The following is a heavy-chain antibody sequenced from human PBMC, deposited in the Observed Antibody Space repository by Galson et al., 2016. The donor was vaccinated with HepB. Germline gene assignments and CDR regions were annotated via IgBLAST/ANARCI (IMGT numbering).Heavy chain of an antibody. CDR3: ARDGRWLHPFDS. CDR1: GGPVTSNNCY. V-gene: IGHV4-39*07. CDR2: MFYSGIT. D-gene: IGHD5-24*01. J-gene: IGHJ4*02. Sequence: SETLSLTCTVSGGPVTSNNCYWAWIRQSPGKGLEWIVTMFYSGITYYNPSLKSRVTISVATSKNQFSLNLSSVTAADTAVYFCARDGRWLHPFDSWGQGSLVTVSS.